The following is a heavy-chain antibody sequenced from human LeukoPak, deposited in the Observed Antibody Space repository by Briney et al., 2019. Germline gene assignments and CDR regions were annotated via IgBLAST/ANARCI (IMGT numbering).Heavy chain of an antibody. CDR3: ARENYYDSSGYYYGAFDI. CDR2: IIPIFGTA. Sequence: GASVKVSCYASGGTFSSYAISWVRQAPGQGLEWMGGIIPIFGTANYAQKFQGRVTITADKSTSTAYMELSSLRSEDTAVYYCARENYYDSSGYYYGAFDIWGQGTMVTVSS. V-gene: IGHV1-69*06. D-gene: IGHD3-22*01. J-gene: IGHJ3*02. CDR1: GGTFSSYA.